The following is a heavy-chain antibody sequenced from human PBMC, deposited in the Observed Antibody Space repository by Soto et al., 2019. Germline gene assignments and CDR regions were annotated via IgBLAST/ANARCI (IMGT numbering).Heavy chain of an antibody. CDR2: IVVGSGHP. D-gene: IGHD6-19*01. V-gene: IGHV1-58*01. Sequence: ASVKVSCKASGFTFSNSAVQWVRQPRGRRLEWMGWIVVGSGHPNLAQKFQDRVTLTRDMSTGTAYMELSSLRSEDTAVYYCAADVIAVAGDFDYWGQGTQVTVSS. J-gene: IGHJ4*02. CDR1: GFTFSNSA. CDR3: AADVIAVAGDFDY.